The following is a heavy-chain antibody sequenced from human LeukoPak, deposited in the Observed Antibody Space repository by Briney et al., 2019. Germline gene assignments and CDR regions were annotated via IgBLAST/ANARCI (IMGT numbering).Heavy chain of an antibody. CDR3: ARDRTAFDM. CDR2: IYYSGNT. Sequence: SETLSLTCTVSGGSISSYFWSWIRQPPGKGLEWIGYIYYSGNTNYNPSLKSRVTISVDTSKNQFSLKLSSVTAADTAMYFCARDRTAFDMWGQGTMVTVS. V-gene: IGHV4-59*01. CDR1: GGSISSYF. J-gene: IGHJ3*02.